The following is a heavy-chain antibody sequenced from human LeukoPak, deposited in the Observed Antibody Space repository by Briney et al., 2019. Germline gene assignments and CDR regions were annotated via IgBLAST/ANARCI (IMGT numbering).Heavy chain of an antibody. CDR1: GYTFTGYY. CDR3: ARGGSGSYYPFAY. CDR2: INPNSGGT. J-gene: IGHJ4*02. V-gene: IGHV1-2*02. Sequence: ASVKVSCKASGYTFTGYYMHWVRQAPGQGLEWMGWINPNSGGTNYAQKFQGRVTMTRDASISTACMELSRLRSDDTAVYYCARGGSGSYYPFAYWGQGTLVTVSS. D-gene: IGHD3-10*01.